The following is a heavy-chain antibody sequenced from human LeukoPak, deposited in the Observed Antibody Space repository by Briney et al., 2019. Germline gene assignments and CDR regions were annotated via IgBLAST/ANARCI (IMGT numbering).Heavy chain of an antibody. CDR2: INHSGST. V-gene: IGHV4-34*01. J-gene: IGHJ3*02. D-gene: IGHD1-26*01. Sequence: SETLSLTCAVYGGSFSGYYWTWIRQPPGKGLEWIGEINHSGSTNYNPPLKSRVTISVDTSKNQFSLKLSSVTAADTAVYYCARETSGSNDAFDIWGQGTMVTVSS. CDR1: GGSFSGYY. CDR3: ARETSGSNDAFDI.